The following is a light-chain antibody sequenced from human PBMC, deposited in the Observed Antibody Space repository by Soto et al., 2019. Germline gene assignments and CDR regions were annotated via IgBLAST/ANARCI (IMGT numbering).Light chain of an antibody. CDR1: SSDVGGYNY. CDR2: DVN. J-gene: IGLJ1*01. V-gene: IGLV2-14*01. Sequence: QSVLTQPASVSGSPGQSITISCTGTSSDVGGYNYVSWYQQHPGKAPKLMIYDVNNRPSGVSNRFSGSKSGNTASLTISGLQAEDEADYYCSSYTSSSTLHVFGTGTKVTVL. CDR3: SSYTSSSTLHV.